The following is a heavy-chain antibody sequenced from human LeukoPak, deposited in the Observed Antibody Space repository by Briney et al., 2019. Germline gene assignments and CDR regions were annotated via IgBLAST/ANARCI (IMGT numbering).Heavy chain of an antibody. V-gene: IGHV1-8*02. Sequence: ASVKVSCKASGYTFTGYYMRWVRQATGQGLEWMGWMNPNSGNTGYAQKFQGRVTMTRNTSISTAYMELSSLRSEDTAVYYCARNNVVAFDIWGQGTMVTVSS. J-gene: IGHJ3*02. CDR3: ARNNVVAFDI. CDR1: GYTFTGYY. CDR2: MNPNSGNT. D-gene: IGHD2-2*01.